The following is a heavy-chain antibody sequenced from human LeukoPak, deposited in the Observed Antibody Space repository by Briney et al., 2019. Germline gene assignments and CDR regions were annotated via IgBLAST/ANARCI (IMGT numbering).Heavy chain of an antibody. CDR2: ISWNSGSI. V-gene: IGHV3-9*03. Sequence: GGSLRLSCAASGFPFDDYAMHWVRQAPGKGLEWVSGISWNSGSIGYADSVKGRFTISRDNAKNSLYLQMNSLRAEDMALYYCAKGGTIFGVVNDPFDYWGQGTLVTVSS. CDR1: GFPFDDYA. CDR3: AKGGTIFGVVNDPFDY. J-gene: IGHJ4*02. D-gene: IGHD3-3*01.